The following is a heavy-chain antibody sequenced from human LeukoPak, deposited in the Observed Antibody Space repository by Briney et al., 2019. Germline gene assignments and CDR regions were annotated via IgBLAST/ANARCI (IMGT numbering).Heavy chain of an antibody. Sequence: GASVKVSCKASVYTFTGYYMHWVRQAPVQGLECMGWINPNSGGTNYAQKFQGWVTMTRDTSISTAYMELGRLRSDDTAVYYCAREQGGVAAGNNLFDRCGQGTLVTVSS. CDR3: AREQGGVAAGNNLFDR. V-gene: IGHV1-2*04. CDR2: INPNSGGT. J-gene: IGHJ5*02. D-gene: IGHD6-13*01. CDR1: VYTFTGYY.